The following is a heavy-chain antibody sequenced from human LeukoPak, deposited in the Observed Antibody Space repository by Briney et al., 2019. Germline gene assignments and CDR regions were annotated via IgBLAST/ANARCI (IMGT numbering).Heavy chain of an antibody. CDR2: INRSGST. CDR1: GGFISSDY. V-gene: IGHV4-4*07. D-gene: IGHD3-3*01. CDR3: ARAPSLGTIFGPPVGYFDL. J-gene: IGHJ2*01. Sequence: SETLSLTCTVSGGFISSDYWSWIRQPAGKGLEWIGRINRSGSTNYNPSLKSRVTISVDTSKNQFSLKLSSVTAADTAVYYCARAPSLGTIFGPPVGYFDLWGRGTLVSVSS.